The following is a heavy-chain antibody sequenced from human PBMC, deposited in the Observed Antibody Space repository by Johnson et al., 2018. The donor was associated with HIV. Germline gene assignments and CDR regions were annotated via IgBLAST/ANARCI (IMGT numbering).Heavy chain of an antibody. CDR1: GFTFSSYG. CDR3: AKLGGEDGFDI. J-gene: IGHJ3*02. V-gene: IGHV3-30*02. Sequence: QVQLVESGGGVVQPGRSLRLSCAASGFTFSSYGMHWVRQAPGKGLEWVAFIRYDGRNKYYPDSVKGRFTISRDNSKYTLYLHMNRLRAEDTAVYYCAKLGGEDGFDIWGQGTMVTVSS. CDR2: IRYDGRNK. D-gene: IGHD2-21*01.